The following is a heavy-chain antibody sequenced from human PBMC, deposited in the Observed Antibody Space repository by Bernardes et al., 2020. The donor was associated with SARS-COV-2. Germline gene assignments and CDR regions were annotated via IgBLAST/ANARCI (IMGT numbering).Heavy chain of an antibody. V-gene: IGHV3-64D*06. J-gene: IGHJ4*02. CDR3: VKRNSGSSPPLDS. D-gene: IGHD3-10*01. CDR2: ITSNGDST. Sequence: GGSLRLSCSASGFTFRNYAMHWVRQAPEKGPEFVSAITSNGDSTFYAESVKGRFTISRDNSKNTLYLQMSSLRSEDTATYYCVKRNSGSSPPLDSWGQGTLVTVSS. CDR1: GFTFRNYA.